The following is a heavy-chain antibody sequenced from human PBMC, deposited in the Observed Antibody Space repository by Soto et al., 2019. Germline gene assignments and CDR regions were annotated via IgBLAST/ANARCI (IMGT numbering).Heavy chain of an antibody. CDR1: GFTVSSNY. Sequence: PGGSLRLSCAASGFTVSSNYMSWVRQAPGKGLEWVSVIYSGGSTYYADSVKGRFTISRDNSKNTLYLQMNSLRAEDTAVYYCARLRCSGGSCYWFDYWGQGTLVTVSS. D-gene: IGHD2-15*01. J-gene: IGHJ4*02. CDR2: IYSGGST. V-gene: IGHV3-66*04. CDR3: ARLRCSGGSCYWFDY.